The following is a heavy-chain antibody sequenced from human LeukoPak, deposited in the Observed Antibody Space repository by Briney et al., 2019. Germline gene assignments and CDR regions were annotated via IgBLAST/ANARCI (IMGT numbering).Heavy chain of an antibody. CDR1: GGSISSGGYS. D-gene: IGHD6-19*01. J-gene: IGHJ5*02. V-gene: IGHV4-30-2*02. Sequence: SQTLSLTCAVSGGSISSGGYSWSWIRQPPGKGLEWIGYIYHSGSTYYNPSLKSRVTISVDTSKNQFSLKLSSVTAADTAVYYCARLNRGSSGWYSRTPYNWFDPWGQGTLVTVSS. CDR3: ARLNRGSSGWYSRTPYNWFDP. CDR2: IYHSGST.